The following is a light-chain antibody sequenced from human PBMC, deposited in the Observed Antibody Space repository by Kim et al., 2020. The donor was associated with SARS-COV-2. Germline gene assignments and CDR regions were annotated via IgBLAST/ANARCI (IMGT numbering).Light chain of an antibody. CDR3: NSRDSYANQWV. J-gene: IGLJ3*02. Sequence: SSELTQDPAVSVALGQTVRITCQGDSLRTYHASWYQQEPGQAPILVMYDKNKRPSGIPDRFSGSSSGNTASLTITGAQAEDEADYYCNSRDSYANQWVFGGGTKVTVL. CDR2: DKN. V-gene: IGLV3-19*01. CDR1: SLRTYH.